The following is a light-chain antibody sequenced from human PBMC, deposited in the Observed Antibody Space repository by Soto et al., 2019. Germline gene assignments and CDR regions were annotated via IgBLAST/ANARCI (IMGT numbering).Light chain of an antibody. CDR2: EVN. V-gene: IGLV2-8*01. CDR1: SSDVCGYNY. CDR3: SSYAGSNNWV. Sequence: QSALTQPPSASGSLGQSVTISCTGTSSDVCGYNYVSWYQQHPGKAPKVMIYEVNKRPSGVPDRFSGSKSGNTASLTVSGLQAEDEADYYCSSYAGSNNWVYGGGTKLTVL. J-gene: IGLJ3*02.